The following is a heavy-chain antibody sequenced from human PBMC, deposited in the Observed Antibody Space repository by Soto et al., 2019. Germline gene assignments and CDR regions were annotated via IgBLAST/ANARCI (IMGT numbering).Heavy chain of an antibody. Sequence: SQTLSLTCAISGDSVSSNSAAWNWIRQSPSRGLEWLGRTYYRSRWYNDAVSVKSRITVNPDTSKNQFSLQLTSVTPEDTAVYYCAGTTSHYRYYMDVCGKAITVTVSS. CDR1: GDSVSSNSAA. CDR3: AGTTSHYRYYMDV. CDR2: TYYRSRWYN. V-gene: IGHV6-1*01. J-gene: IGHJ6*03. D-gene: IGHD1-1*01.